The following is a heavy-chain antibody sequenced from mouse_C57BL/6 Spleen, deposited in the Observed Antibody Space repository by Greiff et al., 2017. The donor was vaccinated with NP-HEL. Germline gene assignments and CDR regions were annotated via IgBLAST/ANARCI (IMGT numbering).Heavy chain of an antibody. V-gene: IGHV14-1*01. Sequence: EVQLQQSGAELVRPGASVKLSCTASGFNIKDYYMHWVKQRPEQGLEWIGRIDPEDGDTEYAPKFQGKATMTADTSSNTAYLQLSSLTSEDTAVYYCTMAGYDYDWPYAMDYWGQRTSVTVSS. CDR2: IDPEDGDT. J-gene: IGHJ4*01. CDR3: TMAGYDYDWPYAMDY. D-gene: IGHD2-4*01. CDR1: GFNIKDYY.